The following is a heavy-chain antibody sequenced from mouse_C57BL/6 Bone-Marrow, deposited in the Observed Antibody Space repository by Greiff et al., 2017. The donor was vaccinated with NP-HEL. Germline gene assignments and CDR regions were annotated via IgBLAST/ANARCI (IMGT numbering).Heavy chain of an antibody. CDR3: ARLDGYPYYFDY. V-gene: IGHV1-78*01. CDR2: IYPRDGST. Sequence: VKVVESDAELVKPGASVKISCKVSGYTFTDHTIHWMKQRPEQGLEWIGYIYPRDGSTKYNEKFKGKATLTADKSSSTAYMQLNSLTSEDSAVYFCARLDGYPYYFDYWGQGTTLTVSS. J-gene: IGHJ2*01. CDR1: GYTFTDHT. D-gene: IGHD2-3*01.